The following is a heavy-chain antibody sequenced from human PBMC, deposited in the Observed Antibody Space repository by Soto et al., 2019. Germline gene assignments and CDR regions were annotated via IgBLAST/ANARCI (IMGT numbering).Heavy chain of an antibody. Sequence: SETLSLTCTVSGASISSYYWSWIRQPPGKGLEWIGYIYYSGSTNYNPSLKSRVTISVDTSKNQFSLKLNSVTAADTAVYYCARQQGSTSSFSFDYWGQGTLVTVSS. CDR3: ARQQGSTSSFSFDY. J-gene: IGHJ4*02. V-gene: IGHV4-59*08. D-gene: IGHD2-2*01. CDR1: GASISSYY. CDR2: IYYSGST.